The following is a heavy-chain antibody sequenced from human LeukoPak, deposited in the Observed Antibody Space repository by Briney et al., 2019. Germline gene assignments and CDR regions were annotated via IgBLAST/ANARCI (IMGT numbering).Heavy chain of an antibody. J-gene: IGHJ4*02. Sequence: WGSLRLSCAASGFTFSSYWMSWVRQAPGKGLEWVGRIRSKADGGTTDYPAPVKGRFTISRDDSKTTLSLQMNSLKTEDTAVYYCSTGGSQYEGFESWGQGTLVTVSS. CDR2: IRSKADGGTT. V-gene: IGHV3-15*01. CDR3: STGGSQYEGFES. CDR1: GFTFSSYW. D-gene: IGHD1-26*01.